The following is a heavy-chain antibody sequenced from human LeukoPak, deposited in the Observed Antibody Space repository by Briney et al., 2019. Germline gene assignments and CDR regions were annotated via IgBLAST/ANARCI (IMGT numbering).Heavy chain of an antibody. J-gene: IGHJ4*02. CDR1: GFTFSSYE. CDR2: ISSSGSTI. Sequence: GGSLRLSCAASGFTFSSYEMNWVRQAPGKGLEWVSYISSSGSTIYYADSVKGRFTISRDNAKNSLYLQMNSLRAEDTAVYYCARVNCDFWSGYSDYWGQGTLVTVSS. CDR3: ARVNCDFWSGYSDY. D-gene: IGHD3-3*01. V-gene: IGHV3-48*03.